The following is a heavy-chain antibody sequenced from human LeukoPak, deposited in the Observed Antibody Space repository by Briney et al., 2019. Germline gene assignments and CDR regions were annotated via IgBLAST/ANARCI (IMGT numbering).Heavy chain of an antibody. V-gene: IGHV3-23*01. J-gene: IGHJ4*02. CDR1: GFTFSTYA. CDR3: ATDIHGDYGGVDY. CDR2: ISRSGTST. Sequence: GGSLRLSCAASGFTFSTYAMSWVRQAPGKGLEWVSTISRSGTSTAYADSVKGRFTISRYNSENTLYLQMNSLRAEDTALDYCATDIHGDYGGVDYWGQGTLVTVSS. D-gene: IGHD4-17*01.